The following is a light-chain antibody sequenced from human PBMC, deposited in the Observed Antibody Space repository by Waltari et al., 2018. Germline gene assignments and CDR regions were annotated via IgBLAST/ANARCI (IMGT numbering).Light chain of an antibody. CDR2: QDS. V-gene: IGLV3-27*01. J-gene: IGLJ1*01. Sequence: SSELTQPSSVSVSPGQTARITCSGDMLPKKYTRWFQQKPGQAPVLVRYQDSARPSGVPERCSGSSSGTTVTLTSSGAQVEDEADLYCYSTTDNNLGVFGPGTRVTVL. CDR1: MLPKKY. CDR3: YSTTDNNLGV.